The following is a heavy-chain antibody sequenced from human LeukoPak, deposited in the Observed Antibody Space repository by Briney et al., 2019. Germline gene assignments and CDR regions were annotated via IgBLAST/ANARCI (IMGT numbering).Heavy chain of an antibody. J-gene: IGHJ5*02. CDR2: INHSGST. D-gene: IGHD2-2*01. Sequence: SETLSLTCAVYGGSFSGYYWSWIRQPPGKGLEWIGEINHSGSTNCNPSLKSRVTISVDTSKNQFSLKLSSVTAADTAVYYCARHEGCSSTSCYLTWFDPWGQGTLVTVSS. CDR3: ARHEGCSSTSCYLTWFDP. CDR1: GGSFSGYY. V-gene: IGHV4-34*01.